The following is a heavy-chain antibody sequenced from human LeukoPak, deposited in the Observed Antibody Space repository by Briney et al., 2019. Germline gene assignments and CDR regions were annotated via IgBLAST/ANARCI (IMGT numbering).Heavy chain of an antibody. CDR3: ARDAALQAFDI. CDR2: FYYSGTT. CDR1: GGSISSGGYY. Sequence: SETLSLTCTVSGGSISSGGYYWNWIRQHSGKGLEWIGYFYYSGTTYYNPSLKSRITISIDTSKNQFSLKLSSVTAADTAVYYCARDAALQAFDIWGQGTMVTVSS. V-gene: IGHV4-31*03. J-gene: IGHJ3*02.